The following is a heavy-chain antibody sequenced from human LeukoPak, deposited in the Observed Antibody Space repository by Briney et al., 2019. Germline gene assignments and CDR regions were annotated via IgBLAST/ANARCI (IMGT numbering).Heavy chain of an antibody. D-gene: IGHD3-10*01. Sequence: KSSETLSLTCTVSGGSISSSSYYWGWIRQPPGKGLEWIGSIYYSGSTYYNPSLKSRVTISVDTSKNQFSLKLSSVTAADTAVYYCARGAEVRGVIGISNWFDPWGQGTLVTVSS. CDR3: ARGAEVRGVIGISNWFDP. CDR1: GGSISSSSYY. CDR2: IYYSGST. J-gene: IGHJ5*02. V-gene: IGHV4-39*07.